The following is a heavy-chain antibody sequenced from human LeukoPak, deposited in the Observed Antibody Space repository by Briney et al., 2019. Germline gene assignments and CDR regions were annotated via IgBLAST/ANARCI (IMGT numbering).Heavy chain of an antibody. J-gene: IGHJ4*02. CDR1: GFTFSSYA. CDR2: ISGSGGST. Sequence: GGSLRLSCAASGFTFSSYAMSWVRHAPGKGLEWVSAISGSGGSTYYADSVKGRFTISRDNSKNTLYLQMNSLRAEDTAVYYCAKDWQYSRDYFDYWGQGTLVTVSS. V-gene: IGHV3-23*01. CDR3: AKDWQYSRDYFDY. D-gene: IGHD6-6*01.